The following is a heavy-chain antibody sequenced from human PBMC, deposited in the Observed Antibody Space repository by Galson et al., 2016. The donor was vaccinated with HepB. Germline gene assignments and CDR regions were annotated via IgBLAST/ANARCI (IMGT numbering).Heavy chain of an antibody. D-gene: IGHD3-22*01. Sequence: SLRLSCAATGFNFRDHYMNWVRQAPGKGPEWVSYISSSSSYTNYADSVKGRFTISRDNAQNSLYLQMNSLGAEDTAVYYCARDPQLTYYYDSSGSHAFDIWGQGTMVTVSS. J-gene: IGHJ3*02. CDR3: ARDPQLTYYYDSSGSHAFDI. CDR2: ISSSSSYT. CDR1: GFNFRDHY. V-gene: IGHV3-11*05.